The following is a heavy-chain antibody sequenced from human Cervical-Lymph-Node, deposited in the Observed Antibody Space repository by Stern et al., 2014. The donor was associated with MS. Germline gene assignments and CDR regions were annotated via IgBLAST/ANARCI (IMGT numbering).Heavy chain of an antibody. CDR1: GGSISSGSYY. J-gene: IGHJ6*02. CDR2: IYTSGST. CDR3: AREYYYYGMDV. Sequence: QLQLQESGPGLVKPSQTLSLTCTVSGGSISSGSYYWSWIRQPAGKGLEWIGRIYTSGSTNYNPSLKSRVTISVDPSTNQFSLKLSSVTAADTAVYYCAREYYYYGMDVWGQGTTVTVSS. V-gene: IGHV4-61*02.